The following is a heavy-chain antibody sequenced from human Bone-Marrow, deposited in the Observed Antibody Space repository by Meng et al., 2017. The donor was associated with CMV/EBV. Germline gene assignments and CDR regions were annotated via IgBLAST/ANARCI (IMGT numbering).Heavy chain of an antibody. Sequence: GESLKISCAASGFTFSSYWMSWVRQAPGKGLEWVANIKQDGSEKYYVDSVRGRFTISRDNANYSLYLQMNSLRAEDTAVYYCARDGGDAFDIWGQGTMVTVSS. CDR3: ARDGGDAFDI. CDR2: IKQDGSEK. V-gene: IGHV3-7*01. D-gene: IGHD3-16*01. CDR1: GFTFSSYW. J-gene: IGHJ3*02.